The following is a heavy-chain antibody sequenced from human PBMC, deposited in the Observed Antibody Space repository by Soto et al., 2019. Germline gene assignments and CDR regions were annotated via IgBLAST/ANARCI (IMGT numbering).Heavy chain of an antibody. V-gene: IGHV2-5*02. Sequence: QITLKESGPTLVKPTQTLTLTCTFSGFSLTTDRVGVGWIRPPPGEALEWLEAIYWDDSRSYSPSLESRLTLTKDTSKSQVALTMPNMDSLDTATYYCAHAYGGRSLYWGQGTLVTVSS. CDR1: GFSLTTDRVG. CDR2: IYWDDSR. D-gene: IGHD1-26*01. CDR3: AHAYGGRSLY. J-gene: IGHJ4*02.